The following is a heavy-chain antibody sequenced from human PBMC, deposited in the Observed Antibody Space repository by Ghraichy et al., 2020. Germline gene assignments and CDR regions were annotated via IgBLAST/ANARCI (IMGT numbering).Heavy chain of an antibody. J-gene: IGHJ4*02. CDR3: VKKDAGRAPFDN. D-gene: IGHD3-10*01. V-gene: IGHV3-23*01. CDR1: GFTFTNSP. Sequence: GGSLRLSCAVSGFTFTNSPMSWVRQAPGKGPEWVLGINDRGDYTDYADSVKGRFSISRDNTKNTVFLQMNSLRDEDTAVYYCVKKDAGRAPFDNWGQGTLVTVSS. CDR2: INDRGDYT.